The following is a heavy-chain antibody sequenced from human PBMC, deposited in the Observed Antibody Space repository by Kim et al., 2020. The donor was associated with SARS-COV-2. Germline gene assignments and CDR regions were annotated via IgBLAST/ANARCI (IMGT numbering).Heavy chain of an antibody. Sequence: GGSLRLSCAASGFTFSTYAMSWVRQAPGEGLAWISSISTNGGSTYYADSVKGRFTISRDNSKNTLYLQMNSLRAEDTAVYYCAKETSSGWYWGQGTLVTVSS. CDR3: AKETSSGWY. CDR2: ISTNGGST. V-gene: IGHV3-23*01. CDR1: GFTFSTYA. D-gene: IGHD6-19*01. J-gene: IGHJ4*02.